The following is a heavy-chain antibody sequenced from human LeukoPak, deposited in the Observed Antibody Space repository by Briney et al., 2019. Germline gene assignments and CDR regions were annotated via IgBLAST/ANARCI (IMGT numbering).Heavy chain of an antibody. J-gene: IGHJ4*02. CDR3: AREASSIAVAGYFDY. CDR1: GDSVSSGNYY. D-gene: IGHD6-19*01. V-gene: IGHV4-61*01. CDR2: MSPSGTT. Sequence: PSGTLSLTCTVSGDSVSSGNYYLTWIRQPPGKGLDWITYMSPSGTTKYNPSLKSRVTTPVDTSRTQFSLRLSSVTAADTAVYYCAREASSIAVAGYFDYWGQGTLVTVSS.